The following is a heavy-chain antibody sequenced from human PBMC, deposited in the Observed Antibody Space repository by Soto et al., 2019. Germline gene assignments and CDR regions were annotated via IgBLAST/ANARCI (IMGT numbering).Heavy chain of an antibody. J-gene: IGHJ6*02. CDR3: ARSLGGAIVEMATIYYYYGMDV. CDR2: IIPIFGTA. CDR1: GGTFSSYA. V-gene: IGHV1-69*13. D-gene: IGHD5-12*01. Sequence: SVKVSCKASGGTFSSYAISWVRQAPGQGLEWMGGIIPIFGTANYAQKFQGRVTITADESTSTAYMELSSLRSEDTAVYYCARSLGGAIVEMATIYYYYGMDVWGQGTTVTVS.